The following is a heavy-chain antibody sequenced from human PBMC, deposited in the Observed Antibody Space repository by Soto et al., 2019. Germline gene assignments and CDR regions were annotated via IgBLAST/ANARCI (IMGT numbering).Heavy chain of an antibody. J-gene: IGHJ6*01. V-gene: IGHV3-30*03. CDR1: GFTFSTYG. D-gene: IGHD3-16*01. Sequence: QVQLVESGGGVVQPGRSLRLSCAASGFTFSTYGMHWVRQAPGKGLEWVAVTSYDGSNYYYGDSVKGRFSISRDNSKNTLYMQMNSMRAEDTAVYDCGRGEIYDYDGMDVWGQGTTVTVSS. CDR3: GRGEIYDYDGMDV. CDR2: TSYDGSNY.